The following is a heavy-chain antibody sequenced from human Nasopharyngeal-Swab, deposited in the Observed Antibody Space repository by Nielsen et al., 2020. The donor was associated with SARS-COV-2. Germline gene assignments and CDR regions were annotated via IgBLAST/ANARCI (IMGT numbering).Heavy chain of an antibody. Sequence: SCAISGDSVSSNSAAWTWIRQSPSRGLEWLGRTYFRSKWLNDYAVSVKSRITINQDTSRNQFSLQLNSVTPEDTAIYYCARGSGTYSDYFDYWGQGTLVSVSS. CDR2: TYFRSKWLN. V-gene: IGHV6-1*01. CDR3: ARGSGTYSDYFDY. J-gene: IGHJ4*02. D-gene: IGHD1-26*01. CDR1: GDSVSSNSAA.